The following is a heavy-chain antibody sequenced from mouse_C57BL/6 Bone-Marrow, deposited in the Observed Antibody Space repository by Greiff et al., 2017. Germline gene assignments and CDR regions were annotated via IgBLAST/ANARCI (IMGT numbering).Heavy chain of an antibody. CDR1: GYTFTDYN. D-gene: IGHD1-1*01. J-gene: IGHJ1*03. Sequence: EVQLQQSGPELVKPGASVKMSCKASGYTFTDYNMHWVKQSHGKSLEWIGYINPNNGGTSYNQKFKGKATLTVNKSSSTAYMELRSLTSEDSAVYYCARYYYGSSDWYFDVWGTGTTVTVSS. V-gene: IGHV1-22*01. CDR2: INPNNGGT. CDR3: ARYYYGSSDWYFDV.